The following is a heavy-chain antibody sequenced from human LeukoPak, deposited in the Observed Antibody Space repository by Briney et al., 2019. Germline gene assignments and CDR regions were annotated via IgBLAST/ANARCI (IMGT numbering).Heavy chain of an antibody. J-gene: IGHJ4*02. V-gene: IGHV3-30*18. CDR1: GFTFSSYG. Sequence: QPGRSLRLSCAASGFTFSSYGMHWVRQAPGKGLEWVAVISYDGSNKYYADSVKGRFTISRDNSKNTLYLQMNSLRAEDTAVYYCAKDLELERRTGPRDFDYWGQGTLVTVSS. CDR2: ISYDGSNK. D-gene: IGHD1-1*01. CDR3: AKDLELERRTGPRDFDY.